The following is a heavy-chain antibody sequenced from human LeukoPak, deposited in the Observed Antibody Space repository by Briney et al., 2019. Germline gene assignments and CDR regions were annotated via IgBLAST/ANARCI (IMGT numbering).Heavy chain of an antibody. CDR3: ARGNYYGSGSYYNSSPRFDP. CDR2: IYHSGST. V-gene: IGHV4-30-2*01. CDR1: GGSISSGGYS. Sequence: PSQTLSLTCAVSGGSISSGGYSWSWTRQPPGKGLEWIGYIYHSGSTYYNPSLKSRVTISVDRSKNQFSLKLSSVTAADTAVYYCARGNYYGSGSYYNSSPRFDPWGQGTLVTVSS. J-gene: IGHJ5*02. D-gene: IGHD3-10*01.